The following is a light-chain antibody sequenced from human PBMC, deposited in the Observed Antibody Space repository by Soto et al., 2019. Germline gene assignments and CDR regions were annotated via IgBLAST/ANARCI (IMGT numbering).Light chain of an antibody. Sequence: QSVLTQPPSASGTPGQRVTISCSGSSSNIGSNYVYWYQQLPGTAHKLLIYSNNQRPSGVPDRFSGSKSGTSAALDISGLRYEDEADYYCAAWDDSPSDIFGTGTKLTV. V-gene: IGLV1-47*02. CDR2: SNN. CDR3: AAWDDSPSDI. CDR1: SSNIGSNY. J-gene: IGLJ1*01.